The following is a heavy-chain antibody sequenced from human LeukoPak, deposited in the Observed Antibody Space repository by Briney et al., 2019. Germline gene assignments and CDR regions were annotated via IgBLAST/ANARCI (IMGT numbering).Heavy chain of an antibody. V-gene: IGHV3-30*02. CDR1: GFTFSSYG. CDR2: IRYDGSNK. Sequence: GGSLRLSCAASGFTFSSYGMHWVRQAPGKGLEWVAFIRYDGSNKYYADSVKGRFTISRDNSKNTLYLQMNSLRAEDTAVYYCAKTPGTTAMVSYFDYRGQGTLVTVSS. CDR3: AKTPGTTAMVSYFDY. D-gene: IGHD5-18*01. J-gene: IGHJ4*02.